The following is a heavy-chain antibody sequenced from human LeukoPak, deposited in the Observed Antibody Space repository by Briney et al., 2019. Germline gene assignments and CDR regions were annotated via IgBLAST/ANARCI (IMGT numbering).Heavy chain of an antibody. CDR3: ARSGWGGLDY. J-gene: IGHJ4*02. V-gene: IGHV3-53*01. CDR2: IYSSGST. Sequence: GGSPRLSCAASGFTVSSNYMSWVRQAPGKGLEWVSVIYSSGSTYYADSVKGRFTISRDNSKNTLYLQMNSLRAEDTAVYYCARSGWGGLDYWGQGTLVTVSS. CDR1: GFTVSSNY. D-gene: IGHD6-19*01.